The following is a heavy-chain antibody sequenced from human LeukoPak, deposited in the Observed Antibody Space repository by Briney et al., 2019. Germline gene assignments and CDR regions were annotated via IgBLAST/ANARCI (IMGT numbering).Heavy chain of an antibody. V-gene: IGHV4-39*07. CDR1: GDSVSTTNYY. J-gene: IGHJ4*02. D-gene: IGHD4-23*01. CDR2: ISYTGNT. Sequence: SETLSLTCTVSGDSVSTTNYYWGWIRQPPGRGLEWIGSISYTGNTYYSPSLRSRITVSIDTSKNQFSLNLGSVTAADTAVYYCAREGSHGYGGLDDWGQGTLVTVSS. CDR3: AREGSHGYGGLDD.